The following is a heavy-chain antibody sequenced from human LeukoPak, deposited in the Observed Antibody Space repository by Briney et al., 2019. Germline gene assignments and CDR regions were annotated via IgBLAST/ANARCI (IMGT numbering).Heavy chain of an antibody. J-gene: IGHJ4*02. D-gene: IGHD5-18*01. V-gene: IGHV3-23*01. CDR2: ISGSSDST. CDR3: ANESKYSFGYGFDY. Sequence: PGGSLRPSCAASGFPFSSYAMSWVRQAPGKGLEWVSAISGSSDSTYYADPVKGRFTISRDNSKNTLYVQMNSLRAEDTAIYYCANESKYSFGYGFDYWGQGSLVTVSS. CDR1: GFPFSSYA.